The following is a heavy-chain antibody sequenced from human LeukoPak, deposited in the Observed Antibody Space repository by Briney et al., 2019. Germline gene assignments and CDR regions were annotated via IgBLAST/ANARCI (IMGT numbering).Heavy chain of an antibody. CDR2: ISSSGTST. Sequence: GGSLRLSCAASGFSFSGYYMSWIRQAPGKGLEWVSYISSSGTSTNYADSVKGRFTISRDNAKNSLYLQMNSLRVEETVVYYCARDRGAVTGQYFDYWGQGTLVTVSS. J-gene: IGHJ4*02. V-gene: IGHV3-11*01. CDR1: GFSFSGYY. CDR3: ARDRGAVTGQYFDY. D-gene: IGHD6-19*01.